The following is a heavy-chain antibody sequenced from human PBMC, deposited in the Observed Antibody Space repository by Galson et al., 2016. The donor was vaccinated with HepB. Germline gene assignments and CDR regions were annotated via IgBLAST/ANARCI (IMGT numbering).Heavy chain of an antibody. CDR1: GFPFSSHW. Sequence: LRLSCAASGFPFSSHWMHWVRQAPGKGLVWVSRINTDGSSTSYADSVEGRFTISRDNAKNTLYLQMNSLRAEDTAVYYCARGGSRPIDFWGQGTLVTVSS. V-gene: IGHV3-74*01. CDR2: INTDGSST. CDR3: ARGGSRPIDF. J-gene: IGHJ4*02. D-gene: IGHD1-26*01.